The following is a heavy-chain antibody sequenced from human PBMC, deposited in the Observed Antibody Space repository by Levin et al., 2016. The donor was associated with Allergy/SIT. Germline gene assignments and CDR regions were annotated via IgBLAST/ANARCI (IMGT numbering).Heavy chain of an antibody. D-gene: IGHD3-22*01. J-gene: IGHJ6*02. Sequence: WIRQPPGKGLEWIGYIYYSGSTYYNPSLKSRVTISVDTSKNQFSLKLSSVTAADTAVYYCARVVLWRDSSGYYYVDYYYGMDVWGQGTTVTVSS. V-gene: IGHV4-31*02. CDR3: ARVVLWRDSSGYYYVDYYYGMDV. CDR2: IYYSGST.